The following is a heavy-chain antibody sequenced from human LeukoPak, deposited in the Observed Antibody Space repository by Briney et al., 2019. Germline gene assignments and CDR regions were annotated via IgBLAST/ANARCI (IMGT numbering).Heavy chain of an antibody. Sequence: GRSLRLSCAASGFTFSSYGMHWVRQAPGKGLEWVAVISYDGSNKYYADSVKGRFTISRDNSKNTLYLQMNSLRAEDTAVYYCAKGSSGWYEDYWGQGTLVTVSS. D-gene: IGHD6-19*01. CDR3: AKGSSGWYEDY. CDR1: GFTFSSYG. V-gene: IGHV3-30*18. J-gene: IGHJ4*02. CDR2: ISYDGSNK.